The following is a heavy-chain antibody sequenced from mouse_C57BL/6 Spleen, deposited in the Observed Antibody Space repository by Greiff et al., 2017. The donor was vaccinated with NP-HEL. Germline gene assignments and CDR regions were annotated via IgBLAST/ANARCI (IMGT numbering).Heavy chain of an antibody. CDR2: ISYDGSN. J-gene: IGHJ2*01. CDR1: GYSITSGYY. V-gene: IGHV3-6*01. CDR3: AREEDYGSPTYIDY. Sequence: VQLKQSGPGLMKPSQSLSLTCSVTGYSITSGYYWNWIRQFPGNKLEWMGYISYDGSNNYNPSLKNRISITRDTSKNPFFLKLNSVTTEDTATYYCAREEDYGSPTYIDYWGQGTTLTVSS. D-gene: IGHD1-1*01.